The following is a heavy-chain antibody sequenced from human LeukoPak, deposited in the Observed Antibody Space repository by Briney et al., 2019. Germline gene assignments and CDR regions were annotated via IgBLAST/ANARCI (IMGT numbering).Heavy chain of an antibody. D-gene: IGHD5-12*01. V-gene: IGHV3-64*04. J-gene: IGHJ4*02. Sequence: TGGSLRLSCSASGFTFKSYAMHWVRQAPGKGLEYVSSINTNGANTYYADSVKGRFTISRDNSKNTLYLQMNSLRAEDTAVYYCARGPGGYDFDYWGQGTLVTVSS. CDR3: ARGPGGYDFDY. CDR1: GFTFKSYA. CDR2: INTNGANT.